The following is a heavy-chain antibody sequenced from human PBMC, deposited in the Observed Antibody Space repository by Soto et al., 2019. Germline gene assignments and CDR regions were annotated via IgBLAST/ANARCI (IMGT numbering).Heavy chain of an antibody. D-gene: IGHD3-10*01. J-gene: IGHJ6*02. CDR2: IYYSGST. CDR3: GGGSDYYYYRLDL. Sequence: PSEILSLTYTVSELSISSYYLSWIRPPPGKGLEWIGYIYYSGSTNYNPSLKSRVTMSVDTSKNQFSLKLSSVTAADTAVYYFGGGSDYYYYRLDLWGPGTTGNLYS. V-gene: IGHV4-59*01. CDR1: ELSISSYY.